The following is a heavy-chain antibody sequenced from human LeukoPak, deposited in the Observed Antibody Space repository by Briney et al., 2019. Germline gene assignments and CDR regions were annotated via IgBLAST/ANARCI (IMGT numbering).Heavy chain of an antibody. J-gene: IGHJ5*02. CDR3: AGDVVPAAIEAIHWFDP. D-gene: IGHD2-2*01. CDR2: INHSGST. Sequence: SETLSLTCAVYGGSFSGYYWSWIRQPPGKGLEWIGEINHSGSTNYNPSLKSRVTISVDTSKNQFSLKLSSVTAADTAVYYCAGDVVPAAIEAIHWFDPWGQGTLVTVSS. CDR1: GGSFSGYY. V-gene: IGHV4-34*01.